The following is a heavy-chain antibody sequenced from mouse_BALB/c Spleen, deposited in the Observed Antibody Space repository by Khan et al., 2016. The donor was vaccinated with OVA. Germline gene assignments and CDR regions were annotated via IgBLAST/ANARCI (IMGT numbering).Heavy chain of an antibody. J-gene: IGHJ4*01. D-gene: IGHD2-12*01. Sequence: EVELVESGPGLVKPSQSLSLTCTVTGYSITSDYARNWIRQFPGNKLEWMGYISSTGSTSYNPSLKSRISFTRDISKNQFFLQLKSVTTEDTATYYCARSLYYSYGYALDCWGRGTSVTVSS. CDR3: ARSLYYSYGYALDC. CDR2: ISSTGST. CDR1: GYSITSDYA. V-gene: IGHV3-2*02.